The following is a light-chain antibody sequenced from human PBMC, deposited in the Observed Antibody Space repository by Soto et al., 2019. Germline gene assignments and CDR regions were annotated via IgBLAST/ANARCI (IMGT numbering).Light chain of an antibody. V-gene: IGLV2-14*01. CDR1: SSDVGGYNY. J-gene: IGLJ1*01. CDR3: SSYTGSSTLD. Sequence: QSALTQPASVSGSPGQSITISCTGTSSDVGGYNYVSWYQQHPGKAPKLMIYDVSNRPSGVSNRFSGSKSGNTASLTISGLQADDEANNNCSSYTGSSTLDFGTGTKLTV. CDR2: DVS.